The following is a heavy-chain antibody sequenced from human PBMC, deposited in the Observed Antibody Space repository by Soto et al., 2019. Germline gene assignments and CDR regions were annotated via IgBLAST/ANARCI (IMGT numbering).Heavy chain of an antibody. CDR3: ARSRDCGGDCYYDYYYYGMDV. CDR1: GYSFTSYW. CDR2: IDPSDSYT. J-gene: IGHJ6*02. V-gene: IGHV5-10-1*01. D-gene: IGHD2-21*02. Sequence: LGESLKISCKGSGYSFTSYWISWVRQMPGKGLEWMGRIDPSDSYTNYSPSFQGHVTISADKSISTAYLQWSSLKASDTAMYYCARSRDCGGDCYYDYYYYGMDVWGQGTTVTVSS.